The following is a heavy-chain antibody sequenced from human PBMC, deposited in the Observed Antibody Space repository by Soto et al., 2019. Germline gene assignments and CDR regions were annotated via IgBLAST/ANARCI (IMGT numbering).Heavy chain of an antibody. D-gene: IGHD1-1*01. Sequence: ASVKVSCKASRYTFASYDMNWVRQATVQGLEWMGWMNPNSGNTGYAQKFQGRVTMTRNTSISTAYMELSRLRSEETAVYYCARDRNWNVILDAFDIWGQGTMVTVSS. CDR2: MNPNSGNT. V-gene: IGHV1-8*01. CDR1: RYTFASYD. CDR3: ARDRNWNVILDAFDI. J-gene: IGHJ3*02.